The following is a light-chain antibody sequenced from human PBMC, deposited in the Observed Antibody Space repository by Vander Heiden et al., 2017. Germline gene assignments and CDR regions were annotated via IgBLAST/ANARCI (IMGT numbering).Light chain of an antibody. CDR3: QQYTHWPPLT. V-gene: IGKV3-15*01. CDR1: EDVGTN. CDR2: AAS. Sequence: VMTQSPVTLSLSPGQRATLSCRASEDVGTNLAWYQQKPGQAPKLLIYAASTKAIAAPARFSGSGSGTDLTLTISSLQSEDFAVYYCQQYTHWPPLTFGGGTRVDMK. J-gene: IGKJ4*01.